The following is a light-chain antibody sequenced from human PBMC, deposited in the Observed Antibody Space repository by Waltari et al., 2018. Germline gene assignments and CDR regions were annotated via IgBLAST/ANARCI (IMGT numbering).Light chain of an antibody. V-gene: IGLV1-40*01. CDR1: YSNIGAGYD. CDR3: QSYDNRLSASI. J-gene: IGLJ2*01. CDR2: AKI. Sequence: QSVLTQPPSVSGAPGQRVTISCTGNYSNIGAGYDVHWYQQFPGTVPKLFSYAKINRPSGVPDRFSGATSGTSAALAITGLQAEDEADYYCQSYDNRLSASIFGGGTKVTVL.